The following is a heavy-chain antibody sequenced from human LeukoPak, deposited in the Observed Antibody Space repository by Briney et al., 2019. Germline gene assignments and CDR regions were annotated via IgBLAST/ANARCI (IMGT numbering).Heavy chain of an antibody. CDR2: IKTDGRTT. V-gene: IGHV3-74*01. CDR3: TTGPSYGYEW. CDR1: GMTFSNHW. D-gene: IGHD3-16*01. Sequence: GGSLRLSCAASGMTFSNHWMHWVRQAPGKGLVWVSLIKTDGRTTIYADSVKGRFTISRDNGESTLYLQMNSLRAEDTATYYCTTGPSYGYEWWGQGTVVTVSS. J-gene: IGHJ4*02.